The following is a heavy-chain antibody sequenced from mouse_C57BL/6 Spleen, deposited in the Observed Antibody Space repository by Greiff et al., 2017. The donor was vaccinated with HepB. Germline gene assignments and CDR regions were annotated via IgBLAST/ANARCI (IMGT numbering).Heavy chain of an antibody. CDR3: ARPNSSPDYYAMDY. J-gene: IGHJ4*01. CDR2: IHPNSGST. Sequence: VQLQQPGAELVKPGASVKLSCKASGYTFTSYWMHWVKQRPGQGLEWIGMIHPNSGSTNYNEKFKSKATLTVDKSSSTAYMQLSSLTSEDSAVYYCARPNSSPDYYAMDYWGQGTSVTVSS. CDR1: GYTFTSYW. D-gene: IGHD1-1*01. V-gene: IGHV1-64*01.